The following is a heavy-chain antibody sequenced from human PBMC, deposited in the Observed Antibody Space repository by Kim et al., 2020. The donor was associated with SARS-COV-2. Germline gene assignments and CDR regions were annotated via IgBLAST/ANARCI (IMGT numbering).Heavy chain of an antibody. V-gene: IGHV1-3*01. CDR3: ARDQGGDILTGYFTVYYYGMYV. CDR1: GYTFTSYA. D-gene: IGHD3-9*01. Sequence: ASVKVSCKASGYTFTSYAMHWVRQAPGQRLEWMGWINAGNGNTKYSQKFQGRATITRDTSASTAYMEQSSLRSEDTAVYYCARDQGGDILTGYFTVYYYGMYVLGQGTTVTVSS. J-gene: IGHJ6*01. CDR2: INAGNGNT.